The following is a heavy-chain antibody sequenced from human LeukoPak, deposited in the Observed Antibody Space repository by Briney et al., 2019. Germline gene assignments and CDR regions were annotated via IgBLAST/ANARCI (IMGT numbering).Heavy chain of an antibody. Sequence: GGSLRLSCAASGFTFSSYVMHWVRQAPGKGLEWVAVVWLHGSNKYYADSVKGRFTISRDNSKNTLYLQMNSLRAEDTAVYYCARDTTPSWGQGTLVTVSS. V-gene: IGHV3-33*01. J-gene: IGHJ5*02. CDR1: GFTFSSYV. D-gene: IGHD1-1*01. CDR2: VWLHGSNK. CDR3: ARDTTPS.